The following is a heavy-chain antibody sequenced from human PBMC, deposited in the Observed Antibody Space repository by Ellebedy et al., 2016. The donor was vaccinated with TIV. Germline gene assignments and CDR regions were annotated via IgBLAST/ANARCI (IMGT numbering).Heavy chain of an antibody. J-gene: IGHJ5*02. CDR1: GYTFTSYG. V-gene: IGHV1-18*01. Sequence: AASVKVSCKASGYTFTSYGISWVRQAPGQGLEWMGWISAYNGNTNYAQKLQGRVTMTTDTSTSTAYMELRSLRSDDTAVYYCARDRGVDTSVLPAFDPWGQGTLVTVSS. CDR2: ISAYNGNT. D-gene: IGHD2-21*02. CDR3: ARDRGVDTSVLPAFDP.